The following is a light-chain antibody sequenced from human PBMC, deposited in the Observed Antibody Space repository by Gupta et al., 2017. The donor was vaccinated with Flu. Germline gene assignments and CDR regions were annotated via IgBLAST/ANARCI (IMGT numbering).Light chain of an antibody. J-gene: IGLJ3*02. CDR2: RND. Sequence: QSVLTQPPSASATPGQRVTISSSGSNSNIGGNFVYWFQQVPGTAPKLLNYRNDRRPSGVSERFSGSKSGTSASLAISGLRSEDEADYYCAVWDDSLGAWVFGGGTKLTVL. V-gene: IGLV1-47*01. CDR3: AVWDDSLGAWV. CDR1: NSNIGGNF.